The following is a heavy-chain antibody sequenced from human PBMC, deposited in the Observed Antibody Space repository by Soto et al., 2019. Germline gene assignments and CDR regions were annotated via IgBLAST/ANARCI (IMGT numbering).Heavy chain of an antibody. CDR1: GCSISSSSYY. CDR3: ARRNSSRSLYYYYYMDV. CDR2: IYYSGST. J-gene: IGHJ6*03. Sequence: SATLSLTCTVAGCSISSSSYYCGWIRQPPGKGLEWIGSIYYSGSTCYNPSLKSRVTISVDTSKNQFSLKLGSVTAADTAVYYCARRNSSRSLYYYYYMDVWGKGPSVT. D-gene: IGHD6-13*01. V-gene: IGHV4-39*01.